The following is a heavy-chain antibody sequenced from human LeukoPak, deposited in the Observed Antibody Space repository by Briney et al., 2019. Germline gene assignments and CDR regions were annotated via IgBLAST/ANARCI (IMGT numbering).Heavy chain of an antibody. V-gene: IGHV4-31*03. Sequence: SETLSLTCTVSGGSISSGGYYWSWIRQHPRKGLEWIGYIYYSGSTYYNPSLKSRVTISVDTSKNQFSLKLSSVTAADTAVYYCARFIGYCSGGSCYSGYFDYWGQGTLVTVSS. CDR2: IYYSGST. D-gene: IGHD2-15*01. CDR1: GGSISSGGYY. CDR3: ARFIGYCSGGSCYSGYFDY. J-gene: IGHJ4*02.